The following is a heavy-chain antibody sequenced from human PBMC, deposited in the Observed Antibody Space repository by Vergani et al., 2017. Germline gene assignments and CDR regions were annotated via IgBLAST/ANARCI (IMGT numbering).Heavy chain of an antibody. CDR1: GGSFSSGDYF. V-gene: IGHV4-30-4*08. D-gene: IGHD3-22*01. CDR2: MFYSGST. J-gene: IGHJ5*01. Sequence: QVQLQESGPGLVKPSQTLALICTVSGGSFSSGDYFWSWIRQPPGKGLEWIGFMFYSGSTYSNPSPKNRRTLSVDTSKNQFSLKLRSVTAADTAVYYCASLRKYYDSSRFGRNXDSSLYYPHFSDSGGQGTLVTVSA. CDR3: ASLRKYYDSSRFGRNXDSSLYYPHFSDS.